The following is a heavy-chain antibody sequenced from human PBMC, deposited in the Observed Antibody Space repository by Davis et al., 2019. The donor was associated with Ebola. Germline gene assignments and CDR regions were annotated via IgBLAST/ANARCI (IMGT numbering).Heavy chain of an antibody. CDR3: AKEGGLYAQHFDF. CDR1: GFTFSSYA. J-gene: IGHJ4*02. Sequence: GESLKISCAASGFTFSSYAMSWVRQAPGKGREWVSAISDGGDRTHYANSVKGRFTVSRDNLKNTVHLQMNGLMAEDTAIYYCAKEGGLYAQHFDFWGQGILVTVSS. CDR2: ISDGGDRT. V-gene: IGHV3-23*01. D-gene: IGHD2-2*02.